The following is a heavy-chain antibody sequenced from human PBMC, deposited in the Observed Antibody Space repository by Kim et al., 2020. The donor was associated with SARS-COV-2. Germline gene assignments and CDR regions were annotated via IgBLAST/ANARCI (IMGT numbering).Heavy chain of an antibody. D-gene: IGHD3-10*01. J-gene: IGHJ4*02. V-gene: IGHV3-43*02. CDR2: ISGDGGST. CDR3: AKDSVGEYDY. CDR1: GFTFDEYA. Sequence: GGSMRLSCAASGFTFDEYAMHWVRKAPGKGLEWVSLISGDGGSTYYADSVKGRFTISRDNSKNSLYLQMNSLRTEDTALYCCAKDSVGEYDYWGQGTLVTVSS.